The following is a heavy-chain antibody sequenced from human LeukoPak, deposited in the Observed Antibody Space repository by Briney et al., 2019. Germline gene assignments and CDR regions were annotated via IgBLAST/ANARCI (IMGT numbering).Heavy chain of an antibody. CDR3: ARVRSGWYDDY. Sequence: GGSLRLSCAASGFTFSAYSMSWVRQAPGKGLEWVSSIGPTSDIVFYADSVKGRFTISRDNAKNSLYLQVNSLRDEDTAVYYCARVRSGWYDDYWGQGTLVTVSS. D-gene: IGHD6-19*01. CDR2: IGPTSDIV. CDR1: GFTFSAYS. J-gene: IGHJ4*02. V-gene: IGHV3-48*02.